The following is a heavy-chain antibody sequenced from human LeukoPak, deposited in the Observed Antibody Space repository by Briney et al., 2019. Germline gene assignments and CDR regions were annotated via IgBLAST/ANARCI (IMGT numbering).Heavy chain of an antibody. J-gene: IGHJ4*02. V-gene: IGHV3-30*02. CDR1: GFTFSSYG. D-gene: IGHD6-13*01. Sequence: GGSLRLSCAASGFTFSSYGMHWVRQAPGKGLEWVAFIRYDGSNKYYADSVKGRFTISRDNSKNTLYLQMNSLRAEDTAVYYCAKDKIAAAGILLFDYWGQGTLVTVSS. CDR2: IRYDGSNK. CDR3: AKDKIAAAGILLFDY.